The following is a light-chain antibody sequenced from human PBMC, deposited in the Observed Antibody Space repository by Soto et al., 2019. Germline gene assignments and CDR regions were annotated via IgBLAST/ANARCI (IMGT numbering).Light chain of an antibody. CDR2: GAS. CDR1: QSVSSSY. Sequence: EIMLTQSPGTLSLSPGERATLSFRASQSVSSSYLAWYQQKPGQAPRLLIYGASSRATGIPDRFSGSGSGTDFTLTISRLEPEDFAVYYCQQYGSSPRITFGQGTRLEIK. CDR3: QQYGSSPRIT. J-gene: IGKJ5*01. V-gene: IGKV3-20*01.